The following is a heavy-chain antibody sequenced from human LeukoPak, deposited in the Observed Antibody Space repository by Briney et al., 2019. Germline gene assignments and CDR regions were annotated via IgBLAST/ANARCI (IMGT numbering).Heavy chain of an antibody. CDR1: GFTFSSHG. CDR3: AKVATVTSYYFDY. Sequence: PGRSLRLSCAASGFTFSSHGMHWVRQAPGKGLEWVSAISGSGGSTYYADSVKGRFTISRDNSKNTLYLQMNSLRAEDTAVYYCAKVATVTSYYFDYWGQGTLVTVSS. V-gene: IGHV3-23*01. D-gene: IGHD4-17*01. J-gene: IGHJ4*02. CDR2: ISGSGGST.